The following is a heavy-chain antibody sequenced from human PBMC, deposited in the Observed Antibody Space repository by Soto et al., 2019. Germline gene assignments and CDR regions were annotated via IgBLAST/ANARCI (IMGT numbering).Heavy chain of an antibody. CDR3: VKDRTLWFGELSY. Sequence: GGSLRLSCSASGFTFSSYAMHWVRQAPGKGLEYVSAISSNGGSTYYADSVKGRFTISRDNSKNTLYLQMSSLRAEDTAVYYCVKDRTLWFGELSYWGQGTLVTVSS. D-gene: IGHD3-10*01. CDR1: GFTFSSYA. V-gene: IGHV3-64D*08. J-gene: IGHJ4*02. CDR2: ISSNGGST.